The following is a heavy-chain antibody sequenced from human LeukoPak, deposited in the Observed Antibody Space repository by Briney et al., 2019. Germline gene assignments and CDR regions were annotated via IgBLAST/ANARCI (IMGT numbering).Heavy chain of an antibody. V-gene: IGHV3-21*01. CDR1: GFTFSNYG. CDR3: ARSLGLRYFDWLLAEHWYFDL. J-gene: IGHJ2*01. CDR2: ISSSSSYI. Sequence: GGSLRLSCAASGFTFSNYGMNWVRQAPGKGLEWVSSISSSSSYIYYADSVKGRFTISRDNAKNSLYLQMNSLRAEDTAVYYCARSLGLRYFDWLLAEHWYFDLWGRGTLVTVSS. D-gene: IGHD3-9*01.